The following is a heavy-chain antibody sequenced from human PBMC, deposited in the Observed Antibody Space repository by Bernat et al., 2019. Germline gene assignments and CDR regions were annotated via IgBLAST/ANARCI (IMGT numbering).Heavy chain of an antibody. D-gene: IGHD5-12*01. V-gene: IGHV4-59*01. CDR3: ARGGLRGDY. J-gene: IGHJ4*02. CDR1: GGAISSYY. Sequence: QVQLQESGPVLLKPSETLSLTCTVSGGAISSYYWSWIRQPPGKGLEWIGYIYYSGSTHYNPSLKSRVTISVDTSKNQFSLKLSSVTAADTAVYYCARGGLRGDYWGQGTLVTVSS. CDR2: IYYSGST.